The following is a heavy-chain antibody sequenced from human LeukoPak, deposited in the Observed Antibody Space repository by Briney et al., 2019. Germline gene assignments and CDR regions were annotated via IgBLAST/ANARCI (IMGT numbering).Heavy chain of an antibody. V-gene: IGHV3-66*02. CDR1: GFTVSSNY. J-gene: IGHJ4*02. D-gene: IGHD3-9*01. Sequence: GGSLRLSCAASGFTVSSNYMSWVRQAPGKGLEWVSVIYSGGSTYYADSVKGRFTISRDNSKNTLHLQMNSLRAEDTAVYYCAREKIYYDILTGYYGNYYFDYWGQGTLVTVSS. CDR2: IYSGGST. CDR3: AREKIYYDILTGYYGNYYFDY.